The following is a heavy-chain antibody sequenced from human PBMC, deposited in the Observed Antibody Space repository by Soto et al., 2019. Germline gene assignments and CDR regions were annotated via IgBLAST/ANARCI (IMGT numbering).Heavy chain of an antibody. CDR2: IYHSGST. J-gene: IGHJ6*02. V-gene: IGHV4-30-2*01. D-gene: IGHD3-10*01. CDR1: GGSISSGGYS. Sequence: SETLSLTCAVSGGSISSGGYSWSWIRQPPGKGLEWIGYIYHSGSTYYNPSLKSRVTISVDRSKNQFSLKLSSVTAADTAVYYRARERKAGTQYGMDVWGQGTTVTVSS. CDR3: ARERKAGTQYGMDV.